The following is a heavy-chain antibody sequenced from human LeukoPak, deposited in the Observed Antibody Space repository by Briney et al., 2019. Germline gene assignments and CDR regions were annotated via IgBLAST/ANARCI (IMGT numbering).Heavy chain of an antibody. CDR2: IYSGGST. CDR1: GFTVSTNY. V-gene: IGHV3-66*01. CDR3: ARGIAVAGFFDWWQSSSGRWFDP. J-gene: IGHJ5*02. D-gene: IGHD6-19*01. Sequence: GGSLRLSCAASGFTVSTNYMSWVRQAPGKGLEWASTIYSGGSTHYADSVQGRFTISRDNSKNTLYLQMNSLRAEDTAVYYCARGIAVAGFFDWWQSSSGRWFDPWGQGTLVTVSS.